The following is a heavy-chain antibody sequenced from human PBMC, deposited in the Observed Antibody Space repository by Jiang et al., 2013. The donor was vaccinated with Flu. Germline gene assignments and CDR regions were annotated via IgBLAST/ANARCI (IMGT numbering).Heavy chain of an antibody. CDR2: IMPIFGTA. V-gene: IGHV1-69*15. Sequence: QLVESGAEVKKAGSSVKVSCKSSGGTFNSQTITWVRQAPGQGLEWMGSIMPIFGTANYAQKFQGRVTFTADASTSTAYMELSSLRSEDTAVYYCAREGLHNFYDTTGTLDSWGQGTLVTVSS. CDR3: AREGLHNFYDTTGTLDS. D-gene: IGHD3-22*01. CDR1: GGTFNSQT. J-gene: IGHJ4*02.